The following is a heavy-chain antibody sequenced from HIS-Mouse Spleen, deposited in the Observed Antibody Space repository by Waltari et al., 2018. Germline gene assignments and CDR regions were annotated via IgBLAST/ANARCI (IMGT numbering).Heavy chain of an antibody. Sequence: QVQLVESGGGVVQPGRSLRLSCAASGFTFSSYGMPWVHQAPGKWLEWVAVISYDGSNKYYADSVKGRFTISRDNSKNTLYLQMNSLRAEDTAVYYCAKDKHHAFDYWGQGTLVTVSS. J-gene: IGHJ4*02. CDR3: AKDKHHAFDY. V-gene: IGHV3-30*18. CDR1: GFTFSSYG. CDR2: ISYDGSNK.